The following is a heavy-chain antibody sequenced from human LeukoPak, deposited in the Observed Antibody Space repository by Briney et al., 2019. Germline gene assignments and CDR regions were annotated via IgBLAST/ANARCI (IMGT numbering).Heavy chain of an antibody. D-gene: IGHD3-16*01. V-gene: IGHV1-69*13. Sequence: ASVKVSCKASGGTFSSYAISWVRQAPGQGLEWMGGIIPIFGTANYAQKFQGRVTITADESTSTAYMELSSLRSEDTAVYYCARDGHDYVWGTLDYWGQGTLVTVSS. CDR3: ARDGHDYVWGTLDY. CDR1: GGTFSSYA. CDR2: IIPIFGTA. J-gene: IGHJ4*02.